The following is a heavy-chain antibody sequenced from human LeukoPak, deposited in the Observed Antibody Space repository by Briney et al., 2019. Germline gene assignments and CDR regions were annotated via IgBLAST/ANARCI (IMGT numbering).Heavy chain of an antibody. D-gene: IGHD3-10*01. Sequence: GGSLRLSCAASGFTFSDYYMSWIRQAPGKGLEWVSAISGSGGSTYYADSVKGRFTISRDNSKNTLYLQMNSLRAEDTAVYYCARDSYRVRGVIWEDGMDVWGQGTTVTVSS. CDR1: GFTFSDYY. CDR2: ISGSGGST. V-gene: IGHV3-23*01. J-gene: IGHJ6*02. CDR3: ARDSYRVRGVIWEDGMDV.